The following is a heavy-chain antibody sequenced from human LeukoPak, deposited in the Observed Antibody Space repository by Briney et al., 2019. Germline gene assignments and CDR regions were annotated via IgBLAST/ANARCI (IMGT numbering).Heavy chain of an antibody. V-gene: IGHV3-23*01. CDR1: GFTFSNYD. Sequence: GGSLRLSCAASGFTFSNYDMSWVRQAPGKGLEWVSCISASGGGTYYADSVKGRFTISRDNSKNTVYLQMSSLRAEDTAVYYCAKPPLSDSSGFANWGHGTLVTVSS. D-gene: IGHD3-22*01. CDR2: ISASGGGT. CDR3: AKPPLSDSSGFAN. J-gene: IGHJ4*01.